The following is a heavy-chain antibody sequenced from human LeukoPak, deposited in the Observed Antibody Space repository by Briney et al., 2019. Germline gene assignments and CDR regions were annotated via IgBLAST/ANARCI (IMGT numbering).Heavy chain of an antibody. CDR1: GFTFSSSW. J-gene: IGHJ4*02. CDR3: ASAERWLQHFDY. V-gene: IGHV3-7*02. D-gene: IGHD5-24*01. Sequence: GGSLRLSCAASGFTFSSSWMSWVRQTPGKGLEWVANVKQAGSEKYYVDSVKGRFTISRDNAKNSLYLQMNSLRAEDTAVYYCASAERWLQHFDYWGQGTPVTVSS. CDR2: VKQAGSEK.